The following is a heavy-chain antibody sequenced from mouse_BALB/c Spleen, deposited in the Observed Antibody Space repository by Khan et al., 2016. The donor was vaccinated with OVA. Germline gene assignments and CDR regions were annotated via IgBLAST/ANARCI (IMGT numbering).Heavy chain of an antibody. CDR3: AKNRNGYFDY. D-gene: IGHD1-1*02. CDR1: GFSLTNYG. V-gene: IGHV2-2*02. Sequence: VELVESGPGLVQPSQSLSITCTVSGFSLTNYGVHWFRQSPGKGLEWLGVIWSGGITDYNETFISRLSISKDISKSQVFFKMNSLQANDTAIYYCAKNRNGYFDYWGQGTTLTVSS. CDR2: IWSGGIT. J-gene: IGHJ2*01.